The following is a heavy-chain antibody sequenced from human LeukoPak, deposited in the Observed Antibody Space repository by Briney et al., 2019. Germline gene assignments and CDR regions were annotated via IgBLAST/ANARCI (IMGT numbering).Heavy chain of an antibody. J-gene: IGHJ4*02. CDR3: ARSYCSSTSCYDYFDY. CDR1: GNSISNYY. CDR2: IYYSGST. Sequence: SETLSLTCTVSGNSISNYYWSWIRQPPGKGLEWIGYIYYSGSTNYNPSLKSRVTISVDTSKNQFSLKLSSVTAADTAVYYCARSYCSSTSCYDYFDYWGQGTLVTVSS. V-gene: IGHV4-59*01. D-gene: IGHD2-2*01.